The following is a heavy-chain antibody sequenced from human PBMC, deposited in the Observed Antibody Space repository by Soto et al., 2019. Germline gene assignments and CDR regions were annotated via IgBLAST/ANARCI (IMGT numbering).Heavy chain of an antibody. V-gene: IGHV1-3*01. CDR1: GYTFTSYA. CDR3: ARDIASFDY. D-gene: IGHD6-13*01. CDR2: INAGNGNR. J-gene: IGHJ4*02. Sequence: QVQLVQSGAEVKKPGASVKVSCKASGYTFTSYAMHWVRQAPGQRLEWMGWINAGNGNRKYSQKFQGRVTVTRDTSASTAYMELSSLRSEGTAVYYCARDIASFDYWGQGTLVTVSS.